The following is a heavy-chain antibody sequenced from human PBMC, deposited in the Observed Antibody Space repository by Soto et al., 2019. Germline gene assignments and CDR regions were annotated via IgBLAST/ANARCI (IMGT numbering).Heavy chain of an antibody. CDR2: ISSSSSTI. CDR1: GFTFSSYS. Sequence: GSLRLSCAASGFTFSSYSMNWVRQAPGKGLEWVSYISSSSSTIYYADSVKGRFTISRDNAKNSLYLQMNSLKDEDTAVYYCARPEYSSSSYGMDVWGQGTTVTVSS. J-gene: IGHJ6*02. D-gene: IGHD6-6*01. V-gene: IGHV3-48*02. CDR3: ARPEYSSSSYGMDV.